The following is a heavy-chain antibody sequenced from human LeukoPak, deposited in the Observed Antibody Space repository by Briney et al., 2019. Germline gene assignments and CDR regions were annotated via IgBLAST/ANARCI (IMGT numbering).Heavy chain of an antibody. J-gene: IGHJ4*02. CDR1: GGSISNYY. Sequence: SETLSLTCTVSGGSISNYYWTWIRQPAGKGLEWIGRIYTSGSTNYNPSLKSRVTMSVDTSKNQFSLKLSSVTAADTAVYYCAREDYHGTNFDYWGQGTLVTVSS. CDR3: AREDYHGTNFDY. D-gene: IGHD4-11*01. V-gene: IGHV4-4*07. CDR2: IYTSGST.